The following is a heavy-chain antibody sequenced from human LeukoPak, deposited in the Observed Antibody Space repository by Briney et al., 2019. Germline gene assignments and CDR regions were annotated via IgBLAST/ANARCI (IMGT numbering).Heavy chain of an antibody. V-gene: IGHV4-39*01. CDR2: IYYSGST. D-gene: IGHD6-19*01. CDR3: ARHHRRDSSGWGARWFGP. Sequence: KPSETLSLTCTVSGGSISSSDYYWGWIRRPPGKGLEWIGSIYYSGSTYYNPSLKSRVTMSVDTSKNQFSLKLNSVTAADTAVYYCARHHRRDSSGWGARWFGPWGQGTLVTVSS. J-gene: IGHJ5*02. CDR1: GGSISSSDYY.